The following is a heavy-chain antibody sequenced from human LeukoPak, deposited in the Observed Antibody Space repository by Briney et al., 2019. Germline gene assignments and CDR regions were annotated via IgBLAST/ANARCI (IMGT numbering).Heavy chain of an antibody. D-gene: IGHD6-19*01. CDR1: GYTFTNYA. CDR2: INTGNGNT. V-gene: IGHV1-3*03. J-gene: IGHJ4*02. Sequence: ASVKVSCKASGYTFTNYAMHWVRQAPGQRLEWMGWINTGNGNTKYSQEFQGRVTITRDTSANTAYMEPSSLRSEDMAVYYCARAVKYRSGPLTDLLPYYFDYWGQGTLVTVSS. CDR3: ARAVKYRSGPLTDLLPYYFDY.